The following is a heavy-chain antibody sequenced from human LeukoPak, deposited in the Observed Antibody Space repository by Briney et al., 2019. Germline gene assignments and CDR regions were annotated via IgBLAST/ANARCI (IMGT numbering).Heavy chain of an antibody. CDR1: GGSISSSPFY. J-gene: IGHJ4*02. CDR3: ARSVAPAGTSHWGY. V-gene: IGHV4-39*01. Sequence: PSETLSLTCIVSGGSISSSPFYWGWIRQPPGEGLEWIGSIYNSGTTYYNPSLKSRITISIDMSRDQFSLKLSSVTAADTGVYYCARSVAPAGTSHWGYWGQGSLVTVSS. D-gene: IGHD6-13*01. CDR2: IYNSGTT.